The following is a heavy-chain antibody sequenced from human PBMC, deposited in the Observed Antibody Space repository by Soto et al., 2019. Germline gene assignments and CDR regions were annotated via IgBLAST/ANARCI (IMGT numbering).Heavy chain of an antibody. V-gene: IGHV1-18*01. CDR3: ARASGTGVGTTSY. Sequence: QVQLVQSGPEVKKPGASAKVSCKASGYTFSNYGISWMRRVPGQGLEWLGWISAYNVETKYAQKFQGRVSMTPDTSTNTAYMELGSLRSDDTAVYYCARASGTGVGTTSYWGQGTLVTVSS. D-gene: IGHD1-26*01. CDR1: GYTFSNYG. CDR2: ISAYNVET. J-gene: IGHJ4*02.